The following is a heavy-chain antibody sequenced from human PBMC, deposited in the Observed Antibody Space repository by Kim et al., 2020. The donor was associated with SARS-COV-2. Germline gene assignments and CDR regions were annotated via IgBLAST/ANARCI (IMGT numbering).Heavy chain of an antibody. D-gene: IGHD6-19*01. CDR3: AKNWGTYSSGWVVAFDI. J-gene: IGHJ3*02. V-gene: IGHV3-23*01. CDR2: ISGSGGST. Sequence: GGSLRLSCAASGFTFSSYAMSWVRQAPGKGLEWVSAISGSGGSTYYADSVKGRFTISRDNSKITLYLQMNSLRDEDTAVYYCAKNWGTYSSGWVVAFDIWGQGKMVTVSS. CDR1: GFTFSSYA.